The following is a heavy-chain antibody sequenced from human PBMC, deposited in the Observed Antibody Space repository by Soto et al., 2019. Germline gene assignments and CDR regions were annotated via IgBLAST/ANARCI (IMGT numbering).Heavy chain of an antibody. V-gene: IGHV3-23*01. CDR2: ISGSGGST. J-gene: IGHJ4*02. D-gene: IGHD3-22*01. CDR3: ATLPPITMIVVPDY. CDR1: GFTFSSYA. Sequence: GGSLRLCCAASGFTFSSYAMSWVRQAPGKGLEWVSAISGSGGSTYYADSVKGRFTISRDNSKNTLYLQMNSLRAEDTAVYYCATLPPITMIVVPDYWGQGTLVTVSS.